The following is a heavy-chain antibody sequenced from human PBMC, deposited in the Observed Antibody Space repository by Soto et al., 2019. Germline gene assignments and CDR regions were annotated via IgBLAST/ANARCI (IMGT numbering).Heavy chain of an antibody. J-gene: IGHJ4*02. CDR1: GASIRSSGYY. CDR2: IDYVGNT. CDR3: VRGGLTHQQSSYYFDV. Sequence: QVQLQESGPGLVSPWGTLSLTCTVSGASIRSSGYYWGWIRQAPGKGRQGIGSIDYVGNTYYDPSLKSRVAVSVDTSKNQISLQLNSVTAADTAVHYCVRGGLTHQQSSYYFDVWGQGTLVTVSS. V-gene: IGHV4-39*01. D-gene: IGHD3-16*01.